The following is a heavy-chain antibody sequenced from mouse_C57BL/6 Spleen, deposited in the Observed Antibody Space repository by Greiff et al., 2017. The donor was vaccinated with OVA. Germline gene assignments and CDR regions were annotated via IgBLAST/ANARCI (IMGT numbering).Heavy chain of an antibody. Sequence: QVQLKQPGAELVMPGASVKLSCKASGYTFTSYWMHWVKQRPGQGLEWIGEIDPSDSYTNYNQKFKGKSTLTVDKSSSTAYMQLSSLTSEDSAVYYCARGKGHYFDYWGQGTTLTVSS. V-gene: IGHV1-69*01. J-gene: IGHJ2*01. CDR3: ARGKGHYFDY. CDR2: IDPSDSYT. CDR1: GYTFTSYW.